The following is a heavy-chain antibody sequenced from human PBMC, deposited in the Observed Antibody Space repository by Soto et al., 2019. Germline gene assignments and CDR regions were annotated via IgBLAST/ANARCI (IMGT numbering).Heavy chain of an antibody. V-gene: IGHV3-23*01. CDR2: ISGSAANT. Sequence: EVQLLESGGGLVQPGGSLRLSCAASGFTFSTYAMSWVRQAPGKGLEWVSAISGSAANTYYADSVKGRFTISRDNSRNTLYLQMNSLRAEDTAIYYCAKDKYSVAGTRKDYWGQGTLVTVSS. J-gene: IGHJ4*02. CDR1: GFTFSTYA. CDR3: AKDKYSVAGTRKDY. D-gene: IGHD6-19*01.